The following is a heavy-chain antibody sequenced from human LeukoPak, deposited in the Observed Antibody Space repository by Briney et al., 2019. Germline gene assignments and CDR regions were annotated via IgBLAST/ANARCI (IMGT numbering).Heavy chain of an antibody. CDR1: GGSLSGYY. CDR3: ARKNVGSWQTLDY. Sequence: SETLSLTCAVYGGSLSGYYWSWIRQPPGKGLEWIGEVNHDGSTNYNPSLKSRVIISVDTSKNQFSLKLTSVTAADTAVYYCARKNVGSWQTLDYWDQGTLITVSS. CDR2: VNHDGST. D-gene: IGHD1-1*01. J-gene: IGHJ4*02. V-gene: IGHV4-34*01.